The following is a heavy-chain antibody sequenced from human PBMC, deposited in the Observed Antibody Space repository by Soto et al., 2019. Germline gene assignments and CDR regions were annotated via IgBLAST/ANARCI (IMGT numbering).Heavy chain of an antibody. Sequence: GSSLSLSCAASGFTFSNAWMSCVRQAPGKGLEWVASISSSSYNIEYADSVKGRFSVSRDNANNSLFLQMNSLRVEDTAIYYCAREDYACASPRLDYWGLGALVTVSS. J-gene: IGHJ4*02. CDR1: GFTFSNAW. CDR3: AREDYACASPRLDY. CDR2: ISSSSYNI. D-gene: IGHD4-17*01. V-gene: IGHV3-21*04.